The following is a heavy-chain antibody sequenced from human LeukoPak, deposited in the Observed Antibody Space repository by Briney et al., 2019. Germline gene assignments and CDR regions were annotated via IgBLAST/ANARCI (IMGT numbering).Heavy chain of an antibody. Sequence: PGGSLRLSCAASGFTFSSYAMSWVRQAPGKGLEWVSAISGSGGSTYYADSVKGRFTISRDNSKNTLYLQMNSLRAEDMAVYYCTYGGAAAGDYYYMDVWGKGTTVTVSS. J-gene: IGHJ6*03. V-gene: IGHV3-23*01. D-gene: IGHD6-13*01. CDR1: GFTFSSYA. CDR3: TYGGAAAGDYYYMDV. CDR2: ISGSGGST.